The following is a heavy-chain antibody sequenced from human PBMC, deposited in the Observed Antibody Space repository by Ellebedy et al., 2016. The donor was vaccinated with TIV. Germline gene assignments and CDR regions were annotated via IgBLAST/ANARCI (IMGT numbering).Heavy chain of an antibody. V-gene: IGHV1-69*10. Sequence: AASVKVSCKASGGTFASYGLSWVRQAPGQGLEWMGGIIPLLDTTNYAQKFQGRVTITADKFTSTGYMELRSLRSDDTAVYYCARVPISYGSGTFVEYYYYYMDFWGIGTTVTVSS. CDR3: ARVPISYGSGTFVEYYYYYMDF. J-gene: IGHJ6*03. CDR2: IIPLLDTT. D-gene: IGHD3-10*01. CDR1: GGTFASYG.